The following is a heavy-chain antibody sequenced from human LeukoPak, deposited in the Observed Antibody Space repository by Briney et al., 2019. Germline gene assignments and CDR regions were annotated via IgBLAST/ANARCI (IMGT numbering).Heavy chain of an antibody. CDR2: ISSGGAT. CDR3: ARIRAGGFDP. J-gene: IGHJ5*02. CDR1: GFTVSSIY. D-gene: IGHD3-10*01. V-gene: IGHV3-53*01. Sequence: GGSLRLSCAASGFTVSSIYMTWVRQAPGTGLEWVSFISSGGATSYADSLEGRFAISRDNSKNSLYLQMNSLRSEDTAVYFCARIRAGGFDPWGQGTLVTVSS.